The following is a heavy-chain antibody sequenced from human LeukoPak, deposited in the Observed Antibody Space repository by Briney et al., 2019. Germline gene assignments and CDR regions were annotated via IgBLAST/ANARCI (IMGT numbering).Heavy chain of an antibody. J-gene: IGHJ4*02. Sequence: GGSLRLSCAASGFSFRNYDMNWVRQAPGKGLEWVSSISSSSSYIYYADSVKGRSTISRDNAKNSLYLQMNSLRAEDTAVYYCARAQYCSGGSCYQYYFDYWGQGTLVTVSS. CDR3: ARAQYCSGGSCYQYYFDY. V-gene: IGHV3-21*01. CDR2: ISSSSSYI. D-gene: IGHD2-15*01. CDR1: GFSFRNYD.